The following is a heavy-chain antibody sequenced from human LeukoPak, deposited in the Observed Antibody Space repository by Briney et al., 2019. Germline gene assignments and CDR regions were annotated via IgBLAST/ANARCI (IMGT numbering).Heavy chain of an antibody. D-gene: IGHD3-22*01. V-gene: IGHV1-46*01. CDR3: VRVYYDSSGYYYAGGFDY. CDR2: INPSDDFT. Sequence: GASVKDSCKASGYTFTTYYMHWVRQTPGQGLEWMGIINPSDDFTTYAQKFQGRVTMTRDTSTSTVYMELSSLRSDDTAVYYCVRVYYDSSGYYYAGGFDYWGQGTLVTVSS. J-gene: IGHJ4*02. CDR1: GYTFTTYY.